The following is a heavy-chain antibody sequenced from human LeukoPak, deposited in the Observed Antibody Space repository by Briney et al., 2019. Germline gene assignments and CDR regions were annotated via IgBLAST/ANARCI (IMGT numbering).Heavy chain of an antibody. V-gene: IGHV3-23*01. D-gene: IGHD2-2*01. Sequence: GGSLRLSCAASGFTFSSYAMSWVRQAPGKGLEWVSAISGGGGSTYYADSVKGRFTISRDNSKNTLYLQMNSLRAEDTAVYYCAKGDIVVVPAANWFDPWGQGTLVTVSS. J-gene: IGHJ5*02. CDR1: GFTFSSYA. CDR3: AKGDIVVVPAANWFDP. CDR2: ISGGGGST.